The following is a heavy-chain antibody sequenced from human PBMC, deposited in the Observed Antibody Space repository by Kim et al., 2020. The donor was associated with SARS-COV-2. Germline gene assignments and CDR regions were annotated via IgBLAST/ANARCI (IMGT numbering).Heavy chain of an antibody. Sequence: GGSLRLSCSASGFTFSSYAMHWVRQAPGNGLEYVSAISSNGGSTYYADSVKGRFTISRDNSKNTLYLQMSSLRAEDTAVYYCVKGTHIVATIEGFDYWGQGTLVTVSS. J-gene: IGHJ4*02. CDR3: VKGTHIVATIEGFDY. V-gene: IGHV3-64D*09. CDR2: ISSNGGST. CDR1: GFTFSSYA. D-gene: IGHD5-12*01.